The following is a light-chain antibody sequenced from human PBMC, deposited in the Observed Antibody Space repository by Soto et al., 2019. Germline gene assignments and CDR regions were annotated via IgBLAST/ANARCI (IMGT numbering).Light chain of an antibody. Sequence: QSVLTQPPSASGTPGQRVTISCSGSSSNIGSNYVYWYQQLPGTAPNLLIYRNNQRPSGVPARFSGSKSGTSASLAISGLRSEDEADYYCAAWDDILSACVFGGGTKLTVL. V-gene: IGLV1-47*01. J-gene: IGLJ3*02. CDR1: SSNIGSNY. CDR2: RNN. CDR3: AAWDDILSACV.